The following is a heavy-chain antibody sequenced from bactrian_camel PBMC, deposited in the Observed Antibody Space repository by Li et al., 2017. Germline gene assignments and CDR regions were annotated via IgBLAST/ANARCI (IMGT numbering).Heavy chain of an antibody. CDR1: GYAPSTYC. V-gene: IGHV3S6*01. Sequence: HVQLVESGGGSVQAGGSLRLSCAVSGYAPSTYCLGWFRQAPGKEREGVARISPGASLANYGDSVKGRFTISRDNANNTLYLQMSSLKPEDTAMYYCAADLAAIRVNGLCPLREYRYWGQGTQVTVS. CDR3: AADLAAIRVNGLCPLREYRY. D-gene: IGHD1*01. CDR2: ISPGASLA. J-gene: IGHJ4*01.